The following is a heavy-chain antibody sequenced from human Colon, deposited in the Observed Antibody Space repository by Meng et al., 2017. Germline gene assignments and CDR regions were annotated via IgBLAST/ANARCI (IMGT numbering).Heavy chain of an antibody. J-gene: IGHJ4*02. D-gene: IGHD3-3*01. CDR3: ASGDDY. Sequence: LVGSGGGVAQPGLSLGLSWAAYGFTFSNHGMHWVRQAPGKGLEWVSYISSSGSTIYYADSVKGRFTISRDNAKNSLYLQMNSLRAEDTAVYYCASGDDYWGQGTLVTVSS. CDR2: ISSSGSTI. CDR1: GFTFSNHG. V-gene: IGHV3-48*04.